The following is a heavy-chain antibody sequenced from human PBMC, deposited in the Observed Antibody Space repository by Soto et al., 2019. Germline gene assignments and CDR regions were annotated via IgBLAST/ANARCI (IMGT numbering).Heavy chain of an antibody. CDR3: ARFHEATNWFDP. CDR2: IYYSGST. V-gene: IGHV4-39*01. J-gene: IGHJ5*02. Sequence: SETLSLTCTVSGGSISSSSYYWGWIRQPPGKGLEWIGSIYYSGSTHYNPSLKSRVTISVDTSKNQFSLKLSSVTAADTAVYNCARFHEATNWFDPWGQGTLVTVSS. CDR1: GGSISSSSYY.